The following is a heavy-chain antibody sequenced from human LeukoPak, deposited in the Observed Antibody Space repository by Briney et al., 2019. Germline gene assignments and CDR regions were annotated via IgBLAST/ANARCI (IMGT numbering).Heavy chain of an antibody. V-gene: IGHV4-30-2*01. CDR3: ARTPAYCGGDCPPGY. CDR1: GGSISSGGYY. D-gene: IGHD2-21*01. J-gene: IGHJ4*02. Sequence: SETLSLTCTVSGGSISSGGYYWSWIRQPPGKGLEWIGYIYHSGSTYYNPSLKSRVTISVDRSKNQFSLKLSSVTAADTAVYYCARTPAYCGGDCPPGYWGQGTLVTVSS. CDR2: IYHSGST.